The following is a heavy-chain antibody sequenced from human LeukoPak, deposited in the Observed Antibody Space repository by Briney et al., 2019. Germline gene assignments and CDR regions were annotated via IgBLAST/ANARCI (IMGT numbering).Heavy chain of an antibody. Sequence: GGSLRLSCSASGFTFSSYAMHWVRQAPGKGLEYVSAISSNGGSTYYADSVKGRFTISRDNSKNTLYLQMSSLRAEDTAVNYCVKDRGYSYGELRYWGQGTLVTVSS. CDR2: ISSNGGST. J-gene: IGHJ4*02. V-gene: IGHV3-64D*06. CDR1: GFTFSSYA. CDR3: VKDRGYSYGELRY. D-gene: IGHD5-18*01.